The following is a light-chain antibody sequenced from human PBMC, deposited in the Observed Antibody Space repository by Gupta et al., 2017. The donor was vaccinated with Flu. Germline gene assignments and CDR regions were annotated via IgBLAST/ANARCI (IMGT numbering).Light chain of an antibody. CDR2: GNN. Sequence: SNIGSTTVTWYQHVPGTAPHLLLYGNNHRRSGVPDPFSVSYSGSSASVAISRLQSEDEGDYYYAAWDVGVNCHYVFGTGTKVTVL. J-gene: IGLJ1*01. V-gene: IGLV1-44*01. CDR3: AAWDVGVNCHYV. CDR1: SNIGSTT.